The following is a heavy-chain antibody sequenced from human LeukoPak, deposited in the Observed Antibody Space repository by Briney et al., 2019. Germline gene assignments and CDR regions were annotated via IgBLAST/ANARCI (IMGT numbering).Heavy chain of an antibody. D-gene: IGHD2-2*01. CDR1: GGSFSGYY. CDR3: AARDGLIPAATSYFDY. CDR2: INHSGSS. V-gene: IGHV4-34*01. J-gene: IGHJ4*02. Sequence: SETLSLTCAVYGGSFSGYYWSWIRQPPGKGLEWIGEINHSGSSNYNPSLKSRVTISVDTSKNQFSLKLSSVTAADTAVYYCAARDGLIPAATSYFDYWGQGTLVTVSS.